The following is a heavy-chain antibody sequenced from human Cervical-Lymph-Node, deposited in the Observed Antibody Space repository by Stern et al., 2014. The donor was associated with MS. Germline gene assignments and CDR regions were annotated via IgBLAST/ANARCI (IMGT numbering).Heavy chain of an antibody. CDR3: ARGREVYMVTSAFDS. V-gene: IGHV1-8*01. CDR2: IDPNSDTT. D-gene: IGHD2-21*02. CDR1: GYTFSNFD. Sequence: QLVQSGAEVKKPGASVKVSCKASGYTFSNFDINWVRQATGQGLEWVGRIDPNSDTTRYAQKFQGRVTMTRNTSISTAYMELSSLRSDDTAVYYCARGREVYMVTSAFDSWGQGTLVTVSS. J-gene: IGHJ4*02.